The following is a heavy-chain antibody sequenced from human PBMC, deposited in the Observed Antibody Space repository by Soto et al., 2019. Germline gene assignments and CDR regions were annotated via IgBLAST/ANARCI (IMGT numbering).Heavy chain of an antibody. CDR2: ISGSGGNT. Sequence: GGSLRLSCEVSGCSFSSYAMSWVRQAQGKGLEWVSTISGSGGNTYYADSVKGRFTISRDNSKNTLYLQMNSLRVEDTAVYYCAKGVSYCSYSGMDVWGQGTTVTVSS. CDR1: GCSFSSYA. V-gene: IGHV3-23*01. J-gene: IGHJ6*02. CDR3: AKGVSYCSYSGMDV.